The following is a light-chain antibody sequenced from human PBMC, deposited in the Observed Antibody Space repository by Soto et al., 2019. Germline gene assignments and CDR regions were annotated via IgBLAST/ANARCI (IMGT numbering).Light chain of an antibody. CDR3: QQYGSSYT. V-gene: IGKV3-20*01. J-gene: IGKJ2*01. CDR2: GAS. Sequence: EIVLTQSPGTLSLSPGERATLSCRASQSVSSSYLAWYQQKPGQAPRLLIYGASSRATGIPDRFSGSGSGTDFPLTISRLEPEDFAVYYCQQYGSSYTFGQGTKLEIK. CDR1: QSVSSSY.